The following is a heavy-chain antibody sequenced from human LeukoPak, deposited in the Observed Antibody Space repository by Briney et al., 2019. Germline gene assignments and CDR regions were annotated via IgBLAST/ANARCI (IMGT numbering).Heavy chain of an antibody. Sequence: GGSLRLSCAAPGFTFSSYAMSRVRQAPGKGLEWVSAISGSGGSTYYADSVKGRFTISRDNSKNTLYLQMNSLRAEDTAVYYCAKDLRFLEWLLYHDYWGQGTLVTVSS. D-gene: IGHD3-3*01. CDR1: GFTFSSYA. V-gene: IGHV3-23*01. CDR2: ISGSGGST. J-gene: IGHJ4*02. CDR3: AKDLRFLEWLLYHDY.